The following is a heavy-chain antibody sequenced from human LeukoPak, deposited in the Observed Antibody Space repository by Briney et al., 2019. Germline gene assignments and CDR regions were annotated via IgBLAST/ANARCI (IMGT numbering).Heavy chain of an antibody. V-gene: IGHV3-43D*03. CDR2: ISWDGGST. CDR1: GFTFSSYW. D-gene: IGHD2-15*01. J-gene: IGHJ6*03. CDR3: AKGYCSGGSCYSGNYMDV. Sequence: GGSLRLSCAASGFTFSSYWMHWVRQAPGKGLVWVSLISWDGGSTYYADSVKGRFTISRDNSKNSLYLQMNSLRAEDTALYYCAKGYCSGGSCYSGNYMDVWGKGTTVTVSS.